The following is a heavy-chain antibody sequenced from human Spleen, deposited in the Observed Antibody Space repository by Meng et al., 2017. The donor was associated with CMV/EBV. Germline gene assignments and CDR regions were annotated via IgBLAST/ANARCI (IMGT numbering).Heavy chain of an antibody. CDR3: ARGTRNTAMAS. V-gene: IGHV4-59*01. J-gene: IGHJ5*02. Sequence: SETLSLTCTVSGGSISSYYWSWIRQPPGKGLEWIGYIYYSGSTNYNPSLKSRVTISVDKSKNQFSLTLSSVTAADTAVYFCARGTRNTAMASWGQGTLVTVSS. CDR2: IYYSGST. CDR1: GGSISSYY. D-gene: IGHD5-18*01.